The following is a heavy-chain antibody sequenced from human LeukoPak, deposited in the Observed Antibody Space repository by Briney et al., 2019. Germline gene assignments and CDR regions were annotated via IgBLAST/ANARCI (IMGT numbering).Heavy chain of an antibody. J-gene: IGHJ3*02. CDR3: ARGASFMVRGVIPNGVAFDI. CDR2: ISSSSSAI. V-gene: IGHV3-48*01. Sequence: PGGSLRLSCASSGFSFGNYSMNWVRQAPGKGLEWISYISSSSSAIYYADSVMGRFTISRDNAKNSLYLQMNSLRAEDTAVYYCARGASFMVRGVIPNGVAFDIWGQGTMVTVSS. D-gene: IGHD3-10*01. CDR1: GFSFGNYS.